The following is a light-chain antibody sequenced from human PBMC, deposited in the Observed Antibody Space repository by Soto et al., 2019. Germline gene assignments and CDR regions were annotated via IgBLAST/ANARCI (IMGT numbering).Light chain of an antibody. V-gene: IGLV1-40*01. CDR1: NSNIGAGYD. CDR3: QSYDSSLSAYV. J-gene: IGLJ1*01. Sequence: QSVLTQPPSVSGAPGQRVTISCTGSNSNIGAGYDVHWYQQLPGTAPKLLIYGNSNRPSGVPDRFSGSKSGTSASLAITGLQADDEADYCCQSYDSSLSAYVFGTGTKLTVL. CDR2: GNS.